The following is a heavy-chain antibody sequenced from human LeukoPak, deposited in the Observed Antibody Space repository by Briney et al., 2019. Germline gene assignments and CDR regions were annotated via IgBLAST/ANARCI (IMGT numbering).Heavy chain of an antibody. V-gene: IGHV4-34*01. CDR3: ARGQLRYFDWLPHRPFDY. Sequence: SETLSLTCAVYGGSFSGYYWSWIRQPPGKGLEWIGEINHSGSTNYNPSLKSRVTISVDTSKNQFSLKLSSVTAADTAVYYCARGQLRYFDWLPHRPFDYWGQGTLVTVSS. CDR1: GGSFSGYY. CDR2: INHSGST. D-gene: IGHD3-9*01. J-gene: IGHJ4*02.